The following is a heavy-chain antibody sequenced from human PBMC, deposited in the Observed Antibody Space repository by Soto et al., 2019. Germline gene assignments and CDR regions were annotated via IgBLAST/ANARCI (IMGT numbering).Heavy chain of an antibody. CDR1: GGSISSGVYS. CDR2: IYHSGST. V-gene: IGHV4-30-2*01. D-gene: IGHD3-22*01. CDR3: ARERYYDSSGYAPRHYGMDV. Sequence: SEALSLTFAVSGGSISSGVYSWSWIRHPPGKGLEWIGYIYHSGSTYYNPSLKSRVTISVDRSKNQFSLKLSSVTAADTAVYYCARERYYDSSGYAPRHYGMDVWGQGTTVTVSS. J-gene: IGHJ6*02.